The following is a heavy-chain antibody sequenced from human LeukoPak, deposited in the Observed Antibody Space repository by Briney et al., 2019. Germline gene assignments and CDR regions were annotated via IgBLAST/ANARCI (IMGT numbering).Heavy chain of an antibody. CDR3: ARGPYSGSYHFDY. J-gene: IGHJ4*02. V-gene: IGHV3-30-3*01. Sequence: GGSLRLSCAASGFTFSSYAMHWVRQAPGKGLEWVAVISYDGSNKYYADSVKGRFTISRDNAKNSLYLQMNNLRAEDTAVYYCARGPYSGSYHFDYWGQGTLVTVSS. D-gene: IGHD1-26*01. CDR1: GFTFSSYA. CDR2: ISYDGSNK.